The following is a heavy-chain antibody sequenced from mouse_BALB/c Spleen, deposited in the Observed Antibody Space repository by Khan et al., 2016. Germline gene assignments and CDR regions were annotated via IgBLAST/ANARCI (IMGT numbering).Heavy chain of an antibody. J-gene: IGHJ1*01. CDR3: ARRRGRGGYFDV. D-gene: IGHD3-3*01. Sequence: QVQLQQSGAELAKPGASVKMSCKASGYTFTSYWMHWVKQRPGQGLEWIGYINPSTGYTEYNQKFKDKATLTADKSSSTAYMQLRSLTSEDSAVYYCARRRGRGGYFDVWGAGTTVTVSS. CDR2: INPSTGYT. V-gene: IGHV1-7*01. CDR1: GYTFTSYW.